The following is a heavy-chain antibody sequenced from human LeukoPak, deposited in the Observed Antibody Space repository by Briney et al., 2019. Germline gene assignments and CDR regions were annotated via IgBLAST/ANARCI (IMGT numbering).Heavy chain of an antibody. V-gene: IGHV3-30*04. CDR2: ISYDGSNE. CDR1: GFTFSSYV. D-gene: IGHD3-16*01. Sequence: GGSLRLSCAASGFTFSSYVMHWVRQAPGKGLEWVAIISYDGSNEYYADSVKGRFTISRDNSKNTLYLQMNSLRAADTAVYYCARVWGSSGSDAFDIWGQGTMVTVSS. J-gene: IGHJ3*02. CDR3: ARVWGSSGSDAFDI.